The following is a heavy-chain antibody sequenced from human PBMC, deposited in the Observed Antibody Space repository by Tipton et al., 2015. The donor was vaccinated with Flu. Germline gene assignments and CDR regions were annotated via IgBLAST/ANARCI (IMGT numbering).Heavy chain of an antibody. CDR3: ARRDYSNYVSEPKIGFDP. V-gene: IGHV4-38-2*02. J-gene: IGHJ5*02. CDR2: IFHSGST. CDR1: GDSIRSSDYY. Sequence: TLSLTCTVSGDSIRSSDYYWGWIRQPPGKGLEWIGNIFHSGSTYYNVSLKSRVTISVDTSKNQFSLKLSSVTASDTAVYYCARRDYSNYVSEPKIGFDPLGQGALVTVSS. D-gene: IGHD4-11*01.